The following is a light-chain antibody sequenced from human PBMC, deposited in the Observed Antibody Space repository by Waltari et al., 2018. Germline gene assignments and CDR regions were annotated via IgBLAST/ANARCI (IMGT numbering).Light chain of an antibody. V-gene: IGKV1-5*03. J-gene: IGKJ4*01. Sequence: DVQMTQSPATLSASVGDRVTITCRASQSITDWLAWYQQKPGKAPKLLIYKASTLESGVPSRFIGYRSRTEFTLTISNLQPDDFATYYCQKYTIYPLPFGGGTKVAI. CDR1: QSITDW. CDR3: QKYTIYPLP. CDR2: KAS.